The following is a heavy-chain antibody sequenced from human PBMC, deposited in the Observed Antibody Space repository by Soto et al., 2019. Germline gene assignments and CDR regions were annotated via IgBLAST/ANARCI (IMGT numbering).Heavy chain of an antibody. D-gene: IGHD6-13*01. CDR3: ARDSVEAGGTVLCY. CDR1: GFTFSNYN. Sequence: QVQLVESGGGVVQPGTSLRLTCAASGFTFSNYNMHWVRQAPGKGLEWVAIIRYDGSNKYYVDSVKGRFTVSRDNSENVLYLQMNSLRVDDTAVYYCARDSVEAGGTVLCYWGQGTLVTVSS. CDR2: IRYDGSNK. V-gene: IGHV3-33*01. J-gene: IGHJ4*02.